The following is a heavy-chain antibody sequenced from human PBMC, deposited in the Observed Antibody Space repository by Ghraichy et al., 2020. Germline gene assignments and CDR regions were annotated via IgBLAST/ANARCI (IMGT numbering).Heavy chain of an antibody. V-gene: IGHV3-53*01. CDR1: GFTVRSNY. D-gene: IGHD3-22*01. CDR3: ARGGYPTYYFDY. J-gene: IGHJ4*02. Sequence: GESLNISCAASGFTVRSNYMSWVRQAPGRGVEWVSVIYSGDATYYADFVKGRFTISRDNLKNTVYLQMNSLRAEDTAVYYCARGGYPTYYFDYWGQGTLVTVSS. CDR2: IYSGDAT.